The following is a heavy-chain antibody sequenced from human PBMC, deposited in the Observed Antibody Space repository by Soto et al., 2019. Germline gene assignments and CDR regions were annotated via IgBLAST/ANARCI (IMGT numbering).Heavy chain of an antibody. Sequence: QVQLQQWGAGLLKPSETLSLTCAVYGGFVSSGSYYWSWIRQPPGKGLEWIGEMSHSGGTHFNPSRKSRVTISVDPSKNQFSLKMSSVPAADAALYYCARVERGTATTVVDAFDIWGPGTMVTVSS. CDR3: ARVERGTATTVVDAFDI. V-gene: IGHV4-34*01. D-gene: IGHD1-1*01. J-gene: IGHJ3*02. CDR1: GGFVSSGSYY. CDR2: MSHSGGT.